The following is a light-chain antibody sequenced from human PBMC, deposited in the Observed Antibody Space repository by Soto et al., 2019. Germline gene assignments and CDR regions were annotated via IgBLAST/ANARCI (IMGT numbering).Light chain of an antibody. CDR1: SSDVGAYNF. Sequence: QSALTQPASVSGSPGQSISISCTGTSSDVGAYNFVSWYQQHPDKAPKLVIFDVNNRPSGVSNRFSGSKSGNTASLTISGLWAEDEADYYCTSYTSISTYVFGAGTKVTVL. V-gene: IGLV2-14*01. CDR2: DVN. CDR3: TSYTSISTYV. J-gene: IGLJ1*01.